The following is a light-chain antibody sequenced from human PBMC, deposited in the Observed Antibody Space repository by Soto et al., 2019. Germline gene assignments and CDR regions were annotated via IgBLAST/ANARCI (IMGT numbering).Light chain of an antibody. CDR1: QSVDRSD. Sequence: VLTQSPGTLSLSPGEISTFSCRASQSVDRSDIAWYQQKPGQAPRLLIYSTCIRAAGIPDRSSVSESGTDFSLTSSRLEPEDFAVYCCQHFGRSPLTFGGGTKVDIK. V-gene: IGKV3-20*01. J-gene: IGKJ4*01. CDR3: QHFGRSPLT. CDR2: STC.